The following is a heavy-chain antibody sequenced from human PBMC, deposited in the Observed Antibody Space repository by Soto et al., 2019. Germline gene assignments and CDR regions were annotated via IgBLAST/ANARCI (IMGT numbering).Heavy chain of an antibody. D-gene: IGHD6-13*01. CDR1: GGSFSGYY. Sequence: PSETLCLTCAVYGGSFSGYYWSWIRQPPGKGLEWIGEINHSGSTNYNPSLKSRVTISVDTSKNQFSLKLSSVTAADTAVYYCARGRTSSWPPYYYYYYMDVWGKGTTVTVSS. CDR2: INHSGST. CDR3: ARGRTSSWPPYYYYYYMDV. J-gene: IGHJ6*03. V-gene: IGHV4-34*01.